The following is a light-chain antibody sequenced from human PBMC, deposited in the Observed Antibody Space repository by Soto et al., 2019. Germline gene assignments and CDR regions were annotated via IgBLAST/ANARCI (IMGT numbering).Light chain of an antibody. Sequence: QSVLTQPASVSGSPGQSITISCTGTSSDVGGYNYVSWYQQHPGKAPKLMIYDVSNRPSGGSNRFSGSKSGNTASLTISGLQAEDEADYYCSSYTSSSTGVFGGGTKVTVL. V-gene: IGLV2-14*01. CDR1: SSDVGGYNY. J-gene: IGLJ3*02. CDR3: SSYTSSSTGV. CDR2: DVS.